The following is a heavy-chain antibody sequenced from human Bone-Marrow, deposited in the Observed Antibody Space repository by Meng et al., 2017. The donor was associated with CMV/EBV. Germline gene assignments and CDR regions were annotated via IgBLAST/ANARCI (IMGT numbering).Heavy chain of an antibody. J-gene: IGHJ4*02. V-gene: IGHV4-39*01. D-gene: IGHD2-2*01. CDR2: IYNTGST. Sequence: GSLRLSCTVSGGSISSTSYYWGWIRQPPGKGLEWIGIIYNTGSTYYNPSLKSRVTISVDTPKNQFSLKLRSVAAADTAVYYCARHGISTSSEYYFDYWGQGTLVPVSS. CDR1: GGSISSTSYY. CDR3: ARHGISTSSEYYFDY.